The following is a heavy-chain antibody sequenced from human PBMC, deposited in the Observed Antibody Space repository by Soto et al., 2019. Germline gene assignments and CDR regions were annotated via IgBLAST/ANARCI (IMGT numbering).Heavy chain of an antibody. Sequence: QVQLQESGPGLVKPSGTLSLTCAVSGGSISSSNWWSWVRQPPGKGLEWIGEIYHSGNTNYNPSLKSRVPVAVDKSRNQFSLKLSSVTAADTAVYYCARRWGEGRVDYWGQGTLVTVSS. CDR3: ARRWGEGRVDY. J-gene: IGHJ4*02. CDR1: GGSISSSNW. D-gene: IGHD3-10*01. CDR2: IYHSGNT. V-gene: IGHV4-4*02.